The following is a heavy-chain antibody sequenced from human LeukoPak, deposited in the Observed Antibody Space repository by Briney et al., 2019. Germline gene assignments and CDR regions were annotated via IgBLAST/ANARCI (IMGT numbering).Heavy chain of an antibody. CDR3: TTGLTLRFLEWSLLFDY. D-gene: IGHD3-3*01. Sequence: PGGSLRLSCAASGFTFSSYAMSWVRQAPGKGLEWVSAISGSGGSTYYADSVKGRFTISRDNSKNTLYLQMNSLKTEDTAVYYCTTGLTLRFLEWSLLFDYWGQGTLVTVSS. J-gene: IGHJ4*02. V-gene: IGHV3-23*01. CDR2: ISGSGGST. CDR1: GFTFSSYA.